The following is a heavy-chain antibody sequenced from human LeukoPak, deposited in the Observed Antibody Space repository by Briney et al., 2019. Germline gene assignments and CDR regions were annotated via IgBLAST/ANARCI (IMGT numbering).Heavy chain of an antibody. V-gene: IGHV3-30*18. D-gene: IGHD3-22*01. CDR2: ISYDGSNK. J-gene: IGHJ4*02. Sequence: PGGSLRLSCAASGFTFSSYGMLWVRQAPGKGLEWVAVISYDGSNKYYADSVKGRFTISRDHSKNTLYLQMNSLRAEDTAVYYCAKGVGYDSSGYNDYWGQGTLVTVSS. CDR1: GFTFSSYG. CDR3: AKGVGYDSSGYNDY.